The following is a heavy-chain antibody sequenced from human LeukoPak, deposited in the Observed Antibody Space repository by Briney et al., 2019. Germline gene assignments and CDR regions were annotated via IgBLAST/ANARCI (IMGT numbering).Heavy chain of an antibody. CDR1: GGSISDISSY. CDR2: IYYSGST. J-gene: IGHJ4*02. Sequence: SETLSLTCAVSGGSISDISSYWGWIRQPPGKGLEWIGRIYYSGSTRYNPSLKNRVTISVDTSENQFSLWLKSVTAADTALYYCARHGSTAYFDYWGQGILVTVSS. D-gene: IGHD2-21*02. CDR3: ARHGSTAYFDY. V-gene: IGHV4-39*01.